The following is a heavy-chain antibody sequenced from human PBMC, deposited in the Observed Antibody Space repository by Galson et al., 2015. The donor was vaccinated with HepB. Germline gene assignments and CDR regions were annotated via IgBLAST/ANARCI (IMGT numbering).Heavy chain of an antibody. Sequence: SLRLSCAASGFNFSKYPMHWVRQAPGKGLEWVAFISFDGSNNYYGDSVRGRFTISRDNSKNTLYLEMNSLRTDDTAVYYCAREKVAAVLSDALDTWGQGTLVAASS. CDR1: GFNFSKYP. D-gene: IGHD6-13*01. V-gene: IGHV3-30-3*01. J-gene: IGHJ5*02. CDR2: ISFDGSNN. CDR3: AREKVAAVLSDALDT.